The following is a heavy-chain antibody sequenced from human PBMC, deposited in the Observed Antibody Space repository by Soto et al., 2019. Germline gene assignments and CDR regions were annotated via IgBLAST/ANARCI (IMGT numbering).Heavy chain of an antibody. J-gene: IGHJ4*02. Sequence: SETLSLTCTVSGGSISSGDYYWSWIRQPPGKGLEWIGYIYYSGSTYYNPSLKSRVTISVDTSKNQFSLKLSSVTAADTAVYYCAGELGSALSGLHYWGQGTLVTVSS. CDR2: IYYSGST. CDR3: AGELGSALSGLHY. CDR1: GGSISSGDYY. D-gene: IGHD7-27*01. V-gene: IGHV4-30-4*01.